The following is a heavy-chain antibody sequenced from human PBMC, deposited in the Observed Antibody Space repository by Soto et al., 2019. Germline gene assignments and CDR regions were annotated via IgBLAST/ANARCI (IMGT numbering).Heavy chain of an antibody. Sequence: QVQLVESGGGVVQPGRSLRFSCAASGFTFSSYAMHWVRQAPGKGLEWVAVISYDGSNKYYADSVKGRFTISRDNSKNTLYLQMNSLRAEDTAVYYCARDQSLDGQDYYYYGMDVWGQGTTVTVSS. CDR3: ARDQSLDGQDYYYYGMDV. J-gene: IGHJ6*02. V-gene: IGHV3-30-3*01. CDR1: GFTFSSYA. CDR2: ISYDGSNK. D-gene: IGHD1-1*01.